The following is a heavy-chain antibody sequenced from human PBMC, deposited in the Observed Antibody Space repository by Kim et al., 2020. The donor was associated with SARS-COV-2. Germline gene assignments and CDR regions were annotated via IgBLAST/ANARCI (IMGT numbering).Heavy chain of an antibody. CDR2: IYYSGST. D-gene: IGHD5-18*01. CDR3: ARHGSRYGKIDY. J-gene: IGHJ4*02. CDR1: GGSISSSRYY. Sequence: SETLSLTCTVSGGSISSSRYYWGWIRQPPGKGLEWIGNIYYSGSTYYTPSLKSRVTISVDTSKNQFSLKLSSVTAADTAVYYCARHGSRYGKIDYWGQGTLVTVSS. V-gene: IGHV4-39*01.